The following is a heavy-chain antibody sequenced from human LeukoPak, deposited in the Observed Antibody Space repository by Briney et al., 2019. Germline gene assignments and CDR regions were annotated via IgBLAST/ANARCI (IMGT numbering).Heavy chain of an antibody. CDR1: GFTFDDYE. CDR2: INWNGGRK. D-gene: IGHD4-23*01. Sequence: PAGGSLRLSCAASGFTFDDYEMSWVRQAPGKGLEWVAGINWNGGRKGYADSVKGRFTISRDNAKNSLYLQMNSLRVEDTAVYYCAKDLSSGNSIWGQGALVTVSS. V-gene: IGHV3-20*04. CDR3: AKDLSSGNSI. J-gene: IGHJ4*02.